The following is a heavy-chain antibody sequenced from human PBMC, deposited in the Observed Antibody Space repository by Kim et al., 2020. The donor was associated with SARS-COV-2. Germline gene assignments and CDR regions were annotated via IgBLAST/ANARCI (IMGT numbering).Heavy chain of an antibody. Sequence: KFRGRVTITADESTSTAYMELSSLRSEDTAVYYCARADHTWIQLWSYFDYWGQGTLVTVSS. J-gene: IGHJ4*02. V-gene: IGHV1-69*01. D-gene: IGHD5-18*01. CDR3: ARADHTWIQLWSYFDY.